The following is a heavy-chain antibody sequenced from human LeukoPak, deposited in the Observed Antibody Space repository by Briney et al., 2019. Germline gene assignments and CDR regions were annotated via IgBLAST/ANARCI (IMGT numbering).Heavy chain of an antibody. D-gene: IGHD3-22*01. CDR1: GFTFSSYG. Sequence: GGSLRPSCAASGFTFSSYGMHWVRQAPGKGLEWVAVIWYDGSNKYYADSVKGRFTISRDNSKNTLYLQMNSLRAEDTAVYYCARDVGYYYDSSLDYWGQGTLVTVSS. CDR2: IWYDGSNK. J-gene: IGHJ4*02. V-gene: IGHV3-33*01. CDR3: ARDVGYYYDSSLDY.